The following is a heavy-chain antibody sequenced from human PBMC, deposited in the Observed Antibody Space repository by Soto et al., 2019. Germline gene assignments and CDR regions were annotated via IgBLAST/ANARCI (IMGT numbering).Heavy chain of an antibody. CDR1: GFTFSSYA. J-gene: IGHJ5*02. D-gene: IGHD2-2*01. CDR3: AKVGYCSSTSCSAFDP. Sequence: GGSLRLCCAASGFTFSSYAMSWARQAPGKGLEWVSAISGSGGSTYYADSVKGRFTISRDNSKNTLYLQMNSLRAEDTAVYYCAKVGYCSSTSCSAFDPWGQGTLVTVSS. CDR2: ISGSGGST. V-gene: IGHV3-23*01.